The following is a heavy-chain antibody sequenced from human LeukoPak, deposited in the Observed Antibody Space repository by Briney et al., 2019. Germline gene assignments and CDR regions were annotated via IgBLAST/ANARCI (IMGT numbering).Heavy chain of an antibody. D-gene: IGHD4/OR15-4a*01. CDR1: GFTFSNYG. CDR3: ARSGLSRFDY. Sequence: QAGGSLRLSCAASGFTFSNYGLSWVRQAPGKGLEWVSAFSGSGGSTYYADSVKGRFTISRDNSKNTLYLQMNSLRAEDTAVYYCARSGLSRFDYWGQGTLVTVSS. CDR2: FSGSGGST. V-gene: IGHV3-23*01. J-gene: IGHJ4*02.